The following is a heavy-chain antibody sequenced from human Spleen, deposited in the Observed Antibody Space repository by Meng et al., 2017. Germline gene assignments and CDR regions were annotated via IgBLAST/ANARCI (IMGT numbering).Heavy chain of an antibody. CDR1: GYTFPDYW. J-gene: IGHJ6*02. V-gene: IGHV1-2*06. CDR3: ASGGGATNLYYYYGMDV. D-gene: IGHD1-26*01. CDR2: INPKSGDT. Sequence: ASVKVSCKASGYTFPDYWLHWVRRAPGQGLEWMGRINPKSGDTHYAQRFQGRVTMTRNTSISTAYMELSSLRSEDTAVYYCASGGGATNLYYYYGMDVWGQGTTVTVSS.